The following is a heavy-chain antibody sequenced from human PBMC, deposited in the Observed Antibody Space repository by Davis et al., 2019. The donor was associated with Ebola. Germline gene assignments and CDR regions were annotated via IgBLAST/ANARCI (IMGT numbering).Heavy chain of an antibody. CDR2: IYYSGST. J-gene: IGHJ2*01. V-gene: IGHV4-59*01. CDR3: ARLSPSGYYYMDWYFDL. D-gene: IGHD3-22*01. CDR1: GGSISSYY. Sequence: PSETLSLTCTVSGGSISSYYWSWIRQPPGKGLEWIGYIYYSGSTNYNPSLKSRVTISVDTSKNQFSLKLSSVTAADTAVYYCARLSPSGYYYMDWYFDLWGRGTLVTVSS.